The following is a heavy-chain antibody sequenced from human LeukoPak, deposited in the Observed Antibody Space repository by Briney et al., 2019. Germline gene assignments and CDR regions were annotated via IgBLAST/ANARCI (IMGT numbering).Heavy chain of an antibody. Sequence: PSETLSLTCTVSGGSISSSSYYWGWIRQPPGKGLEWIGTFYYSGSTYNNPSLKSRVTISVATSKNQFSLKLSSVTAADTAVYYCARDRHWWYLGFYGDYSVYYFDYWGQGTLVTVSS. D-gene: IGHD4-17*01. V-gene: IGHV4-39*07. J-gene: IGHJ4*02. CDR1: GGSISSSSYY. CDR2: FYYSGST. CDR3: ARDRHWWYLGFYGDYSVYYFDY.